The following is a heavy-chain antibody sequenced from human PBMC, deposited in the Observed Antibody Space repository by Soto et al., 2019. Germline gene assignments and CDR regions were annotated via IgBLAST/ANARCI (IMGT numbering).Heavy chain of an antibody. CDR1: GFTFSSYG. V-gene: IGHV3-30*18. Sequence: QVQLVESGGGVVQPGRSLRLSCAASGFTFSSYGMHWVCQAPGKGLEWVAVISNDGSNKYYADSVKGRFTISRDNSKNTLYLQMNSLRAEDTAVYYCAKDSLDYGDPKYYYYYGMDVWGQGTTVTVSS. D-gene: IGHD4-17*01. CDR2: ISNDGSNK. CDR3: AKDSLDYGDPKYYYYYGMDV. J-gene: IGHJ6*02.